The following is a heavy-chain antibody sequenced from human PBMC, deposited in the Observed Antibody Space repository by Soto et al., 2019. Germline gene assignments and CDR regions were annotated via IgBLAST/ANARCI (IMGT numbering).Heavy chain of an antibody. V-gene: IGHV2-70*11. Sequence: ETGPTLVNPTHTLTLTCTFFGFSFSTSGMCVSWIRQPPGKALEWLARIDWDDDKYYSTSLKTRLTISKDTSKNQVVLTMTNMDPVDTATYYCARTPPTLYYDFWSGYQDPGVLDYWGQGTLVTVSS. J-gene: IGHJ4*02. CDR2: IDWDDDK. D-gene: IGHD3-3*01. CDR3: ARTPPTLYYDFWSGYQDPGVLDY. CDR1: GFSFSTSGMC.